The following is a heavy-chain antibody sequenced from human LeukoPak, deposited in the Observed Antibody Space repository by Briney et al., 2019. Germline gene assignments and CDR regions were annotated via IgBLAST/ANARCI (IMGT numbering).Heavy chain of an antibody. CDR1: GFTFTAYS. CDR2: ISSVSTYI. V-gene: IGHV3-21*01. D-gene: IGHD1-1*01. Sequence: SGGSLRLSCSASGFTFTAYSMSWVRQAPGKGLEWVSPISSVSTYIYYADSVRGRFTITRDNAKNSLHLQMASLRDEDAAVYFCAREGGTRGFYNCMDVWGKGTTVTVSS. J-gene: IGHJ6*03. CDR3: AREGGTRGFYNCMDV.